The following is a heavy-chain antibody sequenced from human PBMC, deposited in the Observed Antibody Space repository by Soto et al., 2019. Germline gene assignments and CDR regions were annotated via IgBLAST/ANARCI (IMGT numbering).Heavy chain of an antibody. J-gene: IGHJ6*02. Sequence: QVHLQESGPGLVKPSETLSLTCTVSGGSISGYYWSWFRQPPGKGLEWIAYIHYSGNTKYNPSLKSRVSISKDTSKNQFSLKLSSVTAADTAVYYCARTTQGGNMDVWVQGAPVTVSS. CDR3: ARTTQGGNMDV. CDR1: GGSISGYY. CDR2: IHYSGNT. V-gene: IGHV4-59*01. D-gene: IGHD1-26*01.